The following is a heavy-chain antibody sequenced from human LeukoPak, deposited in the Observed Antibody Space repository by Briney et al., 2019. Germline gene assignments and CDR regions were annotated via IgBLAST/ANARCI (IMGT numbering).Heavy chain of an antibody. CDR1: GGSTSSYY. J-gene: IGHJ6*03. CDR3: ARTFLGSYFYMDV. D-gene: IGHD3-3*02. Sequence: PSETLSLTCTVSGGSTSSYYWSWIRQPPGKGLEWIGYIYYSGSTNYNPSHKSRVTISVDTSKNQFSLKLSSVTAADTAVYYCARTFLGSYFYMDVWGKGTTVTVSS. V-gene: IGHV4-59*01. CDR2: IYYSGST.